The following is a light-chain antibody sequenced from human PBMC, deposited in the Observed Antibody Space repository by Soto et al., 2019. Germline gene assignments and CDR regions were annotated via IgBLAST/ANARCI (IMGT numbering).Light chain of an antibody. CDR3: SSYTTNITPVV. Sequence: LTQPASVSGSPGQSITISCTGTSGDIGGYNYVSWYQQHPGKAPKLLISEVTNRPSGVSNRFSGSKSGNTASLTISGLQAEDEADYYCSSYTTNITPVVFGGGTKVTVL. CDR1: SGDIGGYNY. J-gene: IGLJ2*01. V-gene: IGLV2-14*01. CDR2: EVT.